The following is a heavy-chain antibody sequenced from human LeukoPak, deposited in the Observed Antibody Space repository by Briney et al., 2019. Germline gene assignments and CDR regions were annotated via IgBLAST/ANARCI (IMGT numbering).Heavy chain of an antibody. J-gene: IGHJ4*02. V-gene: IGHV4-39*01. Sequence: SETLSLTCTVSGGSISSSSYYWGWIRQPPGKGLERIGSIYYSGSTYYNPSLKSRVTISVDTSKNQFSLKLSSVTAADTAVYYCARPHKYYYDSSGYFFDYWGQGTLVTVSS. CDR2: IYYSGST. CDR3: ARPHKYYYDSSGYFFDY. D-gene: IGHD3-22*01. CDR1: GGSISSSSYY.